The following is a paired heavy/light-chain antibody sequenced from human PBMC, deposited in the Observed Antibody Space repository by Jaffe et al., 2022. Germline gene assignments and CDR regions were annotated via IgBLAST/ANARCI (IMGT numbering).Heavy chain of an antibody. D-gene: IGHD6-19*01. CDR3: ARGTVAGTRGGLNWVLY. CDR2: ISSSGSTI. CDR1: GFTFSDYY. V-gene: IGHV3-11*01. J-gene: IGHJ4*02. Sequence: QVQLVESGGGLVKPGGSLRLSCAASGFTFSDYYMSWIRQAPGKGLEWVSYISSSGSTIYYADSVKGRFTISRDNAKNSLYLQMNSLRAEDTAVYYCARGTVAGTRGGLNWVLYWGQGTLVTVSS.
Light chain of an antibody. CDR2: EVS. J-gene: IGLJ1*01. Sequence: QSALTQPASVSGSPGQSITISCTGTSSDVGGYNYVSWYQQHPGKAPKLMIYEVSNRPSGVSNRFSGSKSGNTASLTISGLQAEDEADYYCSSYTSSSTLGYVFGTGTKVTVL. V-gene: IGLV2-14*01. CDR3: SSYTSSSTLGYV. CDR1: SSDVGGYNY.